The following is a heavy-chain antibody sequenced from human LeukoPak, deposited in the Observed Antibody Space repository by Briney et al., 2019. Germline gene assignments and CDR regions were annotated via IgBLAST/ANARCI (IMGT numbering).Heavy chain of an antibody. J-gene: IGHJ1*01. CDR3: ARDTLNPDWLEYFQH. D-gene: IGHD3-9*01. V-gene: IGHV3-30*04. Sequence: PGRSLRLSCAASGFTFSSYAMHWVRQAPGKGLEWVAVISYDRSNKYYADSVKGRFTISRDNSKNTLYLQMNSLRAEDTAVYYCARDTLNPDWLEYFQHWGQGTLVTVSS. CDR1: GFTFSSYA. CDR2: ISYDRSNK.